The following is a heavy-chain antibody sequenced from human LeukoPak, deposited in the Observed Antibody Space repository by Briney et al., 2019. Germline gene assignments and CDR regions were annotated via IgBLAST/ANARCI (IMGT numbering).Heavy chain of an antibody. V-gene: IGHV4-34*01. CDR1: GDSFSDYY. J-gene: IGHJ6*03. CDR3: ARWSTMIVVGPKYYYYYYMDV. Sequence: SETLSLTCAFYGDSFSDYYWSWIRQPPGKGLEWIGEINHSGSTNYNPSLKSRVTISVDTSKNQFSLKLSSVTAADTAVYYCARWSTMIVVGPKYYYYYYMDVWGKGTTVTISS. D-gene: IGHD3-22*01. CDR2: INHSGST.